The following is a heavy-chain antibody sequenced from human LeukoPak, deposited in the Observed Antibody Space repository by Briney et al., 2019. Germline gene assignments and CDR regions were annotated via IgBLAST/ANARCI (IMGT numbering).Heavy chain of an antibody. D-gene: IGHD3/OR15-3a*01. CDR3: ARAIFDFWVGYTMAPMDV. V-gene: IGHV4-30-4*01. Sequence: SQTLSLTCTVSGGSISSGDYYWSWIRQPPGKGLEWIGYIYYSGSTYYNPSLKSRVTISVDTSKNQFSLKLSSVTAADTAVYYCARAIFDFWVGYTMAPMDVWGQGTTVTVSS. CDR1: GGSISSGDYY. CDR2: IYYSGST. J-gene: IGHJ6*02.